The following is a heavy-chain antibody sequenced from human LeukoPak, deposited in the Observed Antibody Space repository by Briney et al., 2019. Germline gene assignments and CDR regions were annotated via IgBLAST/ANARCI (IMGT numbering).Heavy chain of an antibody. D-gene: IGHD3-22*01. V-gene: IGHV1-69*13. CDR3: ARERADYYDSSGYYDY. CDR1: GGTFSSYA. Sequence: ASVKVSCKASGGTFSSYAISRVRQAPGQGLEWMGGIIPIFGTANYAQKFQGRVTITADESTSTAYMELSSLRSEDTAVYYCARERADYYDSSGYYDYWGQGTLVTVSS. J-gene: IGHJ4*02. CDR2: IIPIFGTA.